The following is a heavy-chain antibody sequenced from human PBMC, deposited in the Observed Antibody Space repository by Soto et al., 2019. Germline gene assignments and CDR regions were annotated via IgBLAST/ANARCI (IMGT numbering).Heavy chain of an antibody. D-gene: IGHD5-18*01. CDR1: GFTFSSYG. J-gene: IGHJ4*02. CDR3: ARAAMVYYFDY. Sequence: QVQLVESGGGVVQPGRSLRLSCAASGFTFSSYGMHWVRQAPGKGLEWVAVIWYDGSNKYYADSVKGRFTISRDNSKNTLYLQMNSLRAEDTAVYYCARAAMVYYFDYWGQGTLVTVSS. CDR2: IWYDGSNK. V-gene: IGHV3-33*01.